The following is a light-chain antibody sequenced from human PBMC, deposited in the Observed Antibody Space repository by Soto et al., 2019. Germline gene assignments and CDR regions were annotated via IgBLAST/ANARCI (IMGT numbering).Light chain of an antibody. CDR3: SSYAGAVV. CDR2: EGS. Sequence: QSALTQPASVSGSPGQSITISCTSYNLVSCYQNHPGKAPKLMIYEGSNRPPGVSDRFFGSKSGNTASLTISGLQAEDEADYYCSSYAGAVVFGGGTKLTVL. V-gene: IGLV2-23*01. J-gene: IGLJ2*01. CDR1: YNL.